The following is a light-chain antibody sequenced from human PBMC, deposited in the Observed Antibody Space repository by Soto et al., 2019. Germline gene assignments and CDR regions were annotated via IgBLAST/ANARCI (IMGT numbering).Light chain of an antibody. J-gene: IGKJ1*01. CDR1: QTVNNNY. Sequence: EIVLTQPPGPLSVSPGDRVTLSCRASQTVNNNYLAWYQQKPGQAPRLLIYGASTPATGTPARFSGSGSGKHFTLTVSRLEPEYFAVYYCQQYGGSAPWTFGPGTKVEMK. CDR3: QQYGGSAPWT. V-gene: IGKV3-20*01. CDR2: GAS.